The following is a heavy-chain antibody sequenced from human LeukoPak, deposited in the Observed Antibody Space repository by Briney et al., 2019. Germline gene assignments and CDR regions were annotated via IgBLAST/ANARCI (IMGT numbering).Heavy chain of an antibody. V-gene: IGHV3-30*01. CDR2: ISYDGSNK. J-gene: IGHJ4*02. Sequence: GRSLRLSCAASGFTFSSYAMHWVRQAPGKGLEWVAVISYDGSNKYYADSVKGRFTISRDNSKNTLYLQMNSLRAEDTAVYYCARDTYYGSGWYNYFDFWGQGTLVTVSS. D-gene: IGHD6-19*01. CDR3: ARDTYYGSGWYNYFDF. CDR1: GFTFSSYA.